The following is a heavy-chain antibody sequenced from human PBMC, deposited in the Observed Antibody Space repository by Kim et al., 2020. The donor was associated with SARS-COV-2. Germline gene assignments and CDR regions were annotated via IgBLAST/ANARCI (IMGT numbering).Heavy chain of an antibody. Sequence: SETLSLTCAVYGGSFSGYYWSWIRQPPGKGLEWIGEINHSGSTNYNPSLKSRVTISVDTSKNQFSLKLSSVTAADTAVYYCARTQYSSSSGRRGVYFDYWGQGTLVTVSS. CDR3: ARTQYSSSSGRRGVYFDY. CDR2: INHSGST. D-gene: IGHD6-6*01. J-gene: IGHJ4*02. CDR1: GGSFSGYY. V-gene: IGHV4-34*01.